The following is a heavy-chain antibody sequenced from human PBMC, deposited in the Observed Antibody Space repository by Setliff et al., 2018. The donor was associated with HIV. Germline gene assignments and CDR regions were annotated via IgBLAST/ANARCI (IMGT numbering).Heavy chain of an antibody. CDR3: HSGYDTEEQSYFDY. CDR1: GFIFGSYG. Sequence: GGSLRLSCAASGFIFGSYGMHWVRQAPGKGLEWVAVISYDGNNKYYADSVKGRFTISRDNSKNTLYLQMNSLRAEDTGVYYCHSGYDTEEQSYFDYWGQGTLVTVSS. J-gene: IGHJ4*02. CDR2: ISYDGNNK. V-gene: IGHV3-30*12. D-gene: IGHD5-12*01.